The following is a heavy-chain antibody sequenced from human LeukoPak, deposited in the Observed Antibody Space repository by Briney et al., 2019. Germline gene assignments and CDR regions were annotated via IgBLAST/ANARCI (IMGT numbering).Heavy chain of an antibody. V-gene: IGHV4-59*12. CDR2: IYYSGST. J-gene: IGHJ6*02. CDR1: GGSISSYY. Sequence: SETLSLTCTVSGGSISSYYWSRIRQPPGKGLEWIGYIYYSGSTNYNPSLKSRVTISVDTSKNQFSLKLSSVTAADTAVYYCARDRVTTTFYGMDVWGQGTTVTVSS. CDR3: ARDRVTTTFYGMDV. D-gene: IGHD4-17*01.